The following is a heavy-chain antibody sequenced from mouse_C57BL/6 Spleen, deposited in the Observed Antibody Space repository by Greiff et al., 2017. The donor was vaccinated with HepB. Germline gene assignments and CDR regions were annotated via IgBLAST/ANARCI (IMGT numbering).Heavy chain of an antibody. D-gene: IGHD2-3*01. CDR1: GYSITSGYY. CDR3: ARGADGYYYY. V-gene: IGHV3-6*01. Sequence: EVKLLESGPGLVKPSQSLSLTCSVTGYSITSGYYWNWIRQFPGNKLEWMGYISYDGSNNYNPSLKNRISITRDTSKNQFFLKLNSVTTEDTATYYCARGADGYYYYWGQGTTLTVSS. J-gene: IGHJ2*01. CDR2: ISYDGSN.